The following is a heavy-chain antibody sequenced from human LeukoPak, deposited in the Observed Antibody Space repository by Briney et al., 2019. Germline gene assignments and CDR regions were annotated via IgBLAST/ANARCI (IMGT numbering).Heavy chain of an antibody. V-gene: IGHV4-59*01. D-gene: IGHD3-22*01. CDR1: GGSISSYY. CDR2: IYYSGST. CDR3: ARDDSSGHRDAFDI. Sequence: SETLSLTCTVSGGSISSYYWSWIRQPPGKGLEWIGYIYYSGSTNYNPSLKSRVTISVDTSKNQFSLKLSSVTAADTAVYYCARDDSSGHRDAFDIWGQGTMVTVSS. J-gene: IGHJ3*02.